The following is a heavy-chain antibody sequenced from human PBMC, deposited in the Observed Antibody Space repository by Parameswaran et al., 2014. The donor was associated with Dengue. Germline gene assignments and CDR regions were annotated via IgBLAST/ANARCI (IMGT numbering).Heavy chain of an antibody. V-gene: IGHV1-2*02. J-gene: IGHJ4*02. CDR2: INPNSGGT. D-gene: IGHD2-2*01. CDR3: ARYCSSDRCYPAPDS. Sequence: WVRQAPGQGLEWMGWINPNSGGTNYAQKFQGRVTMTRDTSISTAYMELSSLRSEDTAVYYCARYCSSDRCYPAPDSWGQGTLVTVSS.